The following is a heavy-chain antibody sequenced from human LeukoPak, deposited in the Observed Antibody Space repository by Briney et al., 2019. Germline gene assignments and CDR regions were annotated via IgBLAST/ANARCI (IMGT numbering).Heavy chain of an antibody. V-gene: IGHV1-18*01. Sequence: ASVKVSCKASGYTFTSYGISWVRQAPGQGLEWMGWISAYNGNTNYAQKLQGRVTMTTGTSTSTAYMELRSLRSDDTAVYYCARDGYCSSTSCYRNWFDPWGQGTLVTVSS. CDR1: GYTFTSYG. D-gene: IGHD2-2*01. CDR3: ARDGYCSSTSCYRNWFDP. CDR2: ISAYNGNT. J-gene: IGHJ5*02.